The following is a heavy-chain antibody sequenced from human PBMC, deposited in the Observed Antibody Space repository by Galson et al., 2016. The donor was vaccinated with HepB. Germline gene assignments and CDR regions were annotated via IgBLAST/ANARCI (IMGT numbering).Heavy chain of an antibody. J-gene: IGHJ4*02. CDR2: TICGTGET. CDR1: GYDFTAHY. CDR3: VRDMWINNDVLTGYKY. Sequence: SVKVSCKASGYDFTAHYMHWVRQAPGQGLEWMGWTICGTGETTYADKFKDRITMTRDASIRTAYMELSRLTSDDTAIYYCVRDMWINNDVLTGYKYWGQGTLVTVSS. D-gene: IGHD3-9*01. V-gene: IGHV1-2*02.